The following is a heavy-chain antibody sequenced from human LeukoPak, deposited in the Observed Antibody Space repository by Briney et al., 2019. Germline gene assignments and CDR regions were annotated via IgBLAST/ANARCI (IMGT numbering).Heavy chain of an antibody. CDR2: IKQDGSEK. V-gene: IGHV3-7*01. Sequence: TGGSLRLSCAASGFTFSTYWMSWVRQAPGKGLEWVANIKQDGSEKYYVDSVKGRFTISRDNAKNSLYLQMNSLRAEDTAVYYCARDGTFTDYGDYGAYACWGQGTLVTVSS. J-gene: IGHJ4*02. D-gene: IGHD4-17*01. CDR3: ARDGTFTDYGDYGAYAC. CDR1: GFTFSTYW.